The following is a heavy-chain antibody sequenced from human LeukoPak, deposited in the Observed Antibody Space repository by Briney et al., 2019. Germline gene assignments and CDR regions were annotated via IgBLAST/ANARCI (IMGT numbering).Heavy chain of an antibody. Sequence: GGSLRLSCAASGFTLSGSDMSWVRQAPGGGLQWVSSISSSVSRTFYADSVKGRFTISGDNSKNTLYLQMNNLRAEDTAVYYCAREKSNFEYWGQGTLVTVSS. CDR2: ISSSVSRT. CDR3: AREKSNFEY. CDR1: GFTLSGSD. V-gene: IGHV3-23*05. J-gene: IGHJ4*02. D-gene: IGHD5-24*01.